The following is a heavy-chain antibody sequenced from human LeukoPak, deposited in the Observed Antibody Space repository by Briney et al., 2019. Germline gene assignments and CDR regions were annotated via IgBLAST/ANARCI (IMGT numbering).Heavy chain of an antibody. CDR2: INPSGGNA. J-gene: IGHJ4*02. V-gene: IGHV1-46*01. CDR3: ARGSTVATRRPLDF. D-gene: IGHD6-6*01. Sequence: ASVKVSCKASGHTITSYYMHWVRQAPGQGLEWMGIINPSGGNASYAQKFQGRVTMTRDTSTSTVYMELSSLRSEDTAMYYCARGSTVATRRPLDFWGQGTLVTVSS. CDR1: GHTITSYY.